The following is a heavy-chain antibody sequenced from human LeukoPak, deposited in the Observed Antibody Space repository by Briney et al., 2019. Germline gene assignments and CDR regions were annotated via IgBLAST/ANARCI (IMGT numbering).Heavy chain of an antibody. J-gene: IGHJ6*02. D-gene: IGHD3-10*01. CDR2: INPNSGGT. CDR3: ARDHGTMVRGVIRPYYYYGMDV. Sequence: GASVKVSCKASGYTFTGYYMHWARQAPGQGLEWMGWINPNSGGTNYAQKFQGRVTMTRDTSISTAYMELSRLRSDDTAVYYCARDHGTMVRGVIRPYYYYGMDVWGQGTTVTVSS. CDR1: GYTFTGYY. V-gene: IGHV1-2*02.